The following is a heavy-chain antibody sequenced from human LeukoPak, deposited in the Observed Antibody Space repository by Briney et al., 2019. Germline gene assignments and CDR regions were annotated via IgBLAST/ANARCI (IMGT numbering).Heavy chain of an antibody. Sequence: SETLSLTCTVSGGSISSYYWSWIRQPPGKGLEWIGYIYYSGSTNYDPSLKSRVTISVDTSKNQFSLKLSSVTAADTAVYYCARLASSVFDYWGQGTLVTVSS. CDR2: IYYSGST. D-gene: IGHD6-19*01. CDR1: GGSISSYY. J-gene: IGHJ4*02. CDR3: ARLASSVFDY. V-gene: IGHV4-59*08.